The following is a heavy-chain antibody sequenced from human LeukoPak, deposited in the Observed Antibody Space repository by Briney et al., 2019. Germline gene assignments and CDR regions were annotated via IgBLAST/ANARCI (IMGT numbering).Heavy chain of an antibody. CDR1: GFTFSSYG. Sequence: TGGSLRLSCAASGFTFSSYGMSWVRQAPGKGLEWVSAISGNGGSTFYADSVKGRFTISRDNSKNTLYLQVNSLRAEDTAVYYCAKDRSYYLWNDFYYMDVWGNGTTVTVSS. CDR3: AKDRSYYLWNDFYYMDV. J-gene: IGHJ6*03. CDR2: ISGNGGST. V-gene: IGHV3-23*01. D-gene: IGHD1-26*01.